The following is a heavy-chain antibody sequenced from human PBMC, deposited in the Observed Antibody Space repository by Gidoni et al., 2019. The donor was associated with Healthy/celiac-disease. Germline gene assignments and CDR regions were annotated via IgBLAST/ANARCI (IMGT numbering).Heavy chain of an antibody. D-gene: IGHD3-3*01. Sequence: QVQLQPWGAGLLKPSETLPPTCAVYGGSFSGYYWSWTRQPPGKGLEWIGEINHSGSTNYNPSLKSRVTISVGASKSQFSLKLSSVTAADTAVYYCARAPTIFGVVNWGQGTLVTVSS. CDR2: INHSGST. V-gene: IGHV4-34*01. J-gene: IGHJ4*02. CDR3: ARAPTIFGVVN. CDR1: GGSFSGYY.